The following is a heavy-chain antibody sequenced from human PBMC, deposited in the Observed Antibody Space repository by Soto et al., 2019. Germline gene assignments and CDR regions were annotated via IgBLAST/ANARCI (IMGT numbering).Heavy chain of an antibody. D-gene: IGHD2-15*01. Sequence: QVQLQQWGAGLLKPSETLSLTCAVYGGSFSGYYWSWIRQPPGKGLEWIGEINHSGSTNYTPSLKSRVTIPVDTSKNQFSLKLSSVTDADTAVYSCARGRYCSGGSCYSFEMGNWSDHWGQGTLVTVSS. CDR2: INHSGST. CDR3: ARGRYCSGGSCYSFEMGNWSDH. J-gene: IGHJ5*02. V-gene: IGHV4-34*01. CDR1: GGSFSGYY.